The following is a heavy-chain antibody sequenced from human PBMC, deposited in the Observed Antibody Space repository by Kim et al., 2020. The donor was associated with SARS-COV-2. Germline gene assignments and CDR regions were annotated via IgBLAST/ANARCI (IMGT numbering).Heavy chain of an antibody. J-gene: IGHJ4*02. D-gene: IGHD3-10*01. CDR3: ARERGSYYYGSGSCDY. Sequence: GGSLRLSCASSGFTFSSYAMHWVRQAPGKGLEWVAVISYDGSNKYYADSVKGRFTISRDNSKNTLYLQMNSLRAEDTAVYYCARERGSYYYGSGSCDYWGQGTLVTVSS. CDR2: ISYDGSNK. CDR1: GFTFSSYA. V-gene: IGHV3-30-3*01.